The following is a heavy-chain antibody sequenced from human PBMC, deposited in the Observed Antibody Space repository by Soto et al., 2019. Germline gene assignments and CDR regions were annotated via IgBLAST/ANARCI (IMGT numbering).Heavy chain of an antibody. J-gene: IGHJ4*02. CDR2: ISGSGGST. D-gene: IGHD4-17*01. CDR3: ANSHGPDYGGPNYYFDY. Sequence: EVQLLESGGGLVQPGGSLRLSCAASGFTFSSYAMSWVRQAPGKGLEWVSAISGSGGSTYYADSVKGRFTISRDNSKNTLYLQMNSLRAEDTAVYYCANSHGPDYGGPNYYFDYWGKGTLVTVSS. CDR1: GFTFSSYA. V-gene: IGHV3-23*01.